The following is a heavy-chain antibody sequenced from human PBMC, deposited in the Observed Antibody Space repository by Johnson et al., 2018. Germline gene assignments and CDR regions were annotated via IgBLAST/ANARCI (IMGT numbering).Heavy chain of an antibody. CDR2: IWSDGSNE. Sequence: QVQLVESGGGVVQPGRSLRLSCAASGFTFSTYGMHWVRQAPGKGLEWVAVIWSDGSNEYYADSVKGRFTISRDNAKNSLFLQMNSLRVEDTAVYYCVRDTNFAFDVWGQGTMVSVSS. CDR3: VRDTNFAFDV. CDR1: GFTFSTYG. J-gene: IGHJ3*01. D-gene: IGHD4/OR15-4a*01. V-gene: IGHV3-33*01.